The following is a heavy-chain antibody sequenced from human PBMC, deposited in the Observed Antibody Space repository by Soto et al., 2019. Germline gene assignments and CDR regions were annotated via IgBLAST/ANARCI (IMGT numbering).Heavy chain of an antibody. CDR1: GGSFSAYY. Sequence: SETLSLTCAVYGGSFSAYYWTWIRQPPGKGLEWIGEINHSGSTNYNPSLKSRVTISLDMSKHQFFLKLHSVTAADTAVYYCARGRILRRAWRQTEGVPWGQGTLVTVSS. D-gene: IGHD1-1*01. V-gene: IGHV4-34*01. J-gene: IGHJ5*02. CDR2: INHSGST. CDR3: ARGRILRRAWRQTEGVP.